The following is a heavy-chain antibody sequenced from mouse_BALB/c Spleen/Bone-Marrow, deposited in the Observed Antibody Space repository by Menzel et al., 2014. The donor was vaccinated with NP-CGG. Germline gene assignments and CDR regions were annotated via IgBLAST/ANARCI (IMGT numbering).Heavy chain of an antibody. CDR1: GYTFTRYW. J-gene: IGHJ3*01. D-gene: IGHD1-1*02. Sequence: QVQLQQSGAELAKPGASVKMSCKASGYTFTRYWMHWVKPRPGQGLEWIGYINPSTGYTEYNQKFKDKATLTADKSSSTAYMQLSSLTSEDSAVYYCARGGFAGAWFAYWGQGTLVTVSA. V-gene: IGHV1-7*01. CDR2: INPSTGYT. CDR3: ARGGFAGAWFAY.